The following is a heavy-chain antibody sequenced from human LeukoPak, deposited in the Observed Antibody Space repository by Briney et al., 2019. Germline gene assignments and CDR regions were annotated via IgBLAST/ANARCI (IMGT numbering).Heavy chain of an antibody. CDR2: IYYSGST. V-gene: IGHV4-39*01. Sequence: SETLSLTCTVSGDSISTNSYFWGWIRQPPGKGLEWLGSIYYSGSTDYNPSLKSRVTISVDTSKNQFSLNLYSVTAADTAVFYCARSYYYDYRQIDYWGQGTLVTVSS. D-gene: IGHD3-22*01. CDR3: ARSYYYDYRQIDY. J-gene: IGHJ4*02. CDR1: GDSISTNSYF.